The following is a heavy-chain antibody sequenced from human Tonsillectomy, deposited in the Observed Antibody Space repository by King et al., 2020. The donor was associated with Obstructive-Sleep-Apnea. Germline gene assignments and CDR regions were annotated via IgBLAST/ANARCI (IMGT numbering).Heavy chain of an antibody. D-gene: IGHD6-19*01. Sequence: VQLVESGGGLVQPGRSLRLSCVASGFTFDDYAMHWVRQAPGKGLEWVSGISWNSGSIGYVDSVKGRFTISRDNVKKSLHLQMNSLRVEDTALYYCAKDKDSSGWYADYWGQGTLVTVSS. CDR1: GFTFDDYA. CDR2: ISWNSGSI. CDR3: AKDKDSSGWYADY. V-gene: IGHV3-9*01. J-gene: IGHJ4*02.